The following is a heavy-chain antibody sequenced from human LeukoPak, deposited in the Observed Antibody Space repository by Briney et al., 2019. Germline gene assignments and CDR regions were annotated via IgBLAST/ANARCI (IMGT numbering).Heavy chain of an antibody. CDR1: GCSFTSYW. D-gene: IGHD3-3*01. V-gene: IGHV5-51*01. CDR3: ESLDYDFLRAARGDWFDP. J-gene: IGHJ5*02. Sequence: AGALQISSKGSGCSFTSYWIGWVRQMPGKGLEWMGIIYPGDSDTRYSPSFQGQLTISADKYISTAYLQWISLKASDTAMSYCESLDYDFLRAARGDWFDPWGQGTLVTVSS. CDR2: IYPGDSDT.